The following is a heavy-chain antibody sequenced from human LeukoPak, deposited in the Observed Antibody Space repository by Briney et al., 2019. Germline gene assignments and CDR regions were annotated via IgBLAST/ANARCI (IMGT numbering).Heavy chain of an antibody. V-gene: IGHV4-61*02. CDR1: GGSISSGSYY. D-gene: IGHD3-22*01. CDR2: IYTSGST. CDR3: ARVTTMIVEDAFDI. Sequence: SETLSLTCIVSGGSISSGSYYWSWIRQPAGKGLEWIGRIYTSGSTNYNPSLKSRVTISVDTSKNQFSLKLSSVTAADTAVYYCARVTTMIVEDAFDIWGQGTMVTVSS. J-gene: IGHJ3*02.